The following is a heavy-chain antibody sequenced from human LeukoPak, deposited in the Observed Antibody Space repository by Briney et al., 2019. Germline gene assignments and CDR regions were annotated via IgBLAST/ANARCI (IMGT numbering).Heavy chain of an antibody. V-gene: IGHV4-38-2*01. Sequence: GSLRLSCAASGFTFSSYSMNWVRQAPGKGLEWIGSIYHSGSTYYNPSLKSRVTISVDTSKNQFSLKLSSVTAADTAVYYCAHITFGGVIVSYWGQGTLVTVSS. CDR3: AHITFGGVIVSY. J-gene: IGHJ4*02. D-gene: IGHD3-16*02. CDR2: IYHSGST. CDR1: GFTFSSYS.